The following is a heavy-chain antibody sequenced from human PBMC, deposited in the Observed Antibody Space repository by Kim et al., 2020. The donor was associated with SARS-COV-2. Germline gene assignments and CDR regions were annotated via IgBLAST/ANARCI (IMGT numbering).Heavy chain of an antibody. Sequence: GGSLRLSCAASGFTFSSYAMSWVRQAPGKGLEWVSAISGSGGSTYYADSVKGRFTISRDNSKNTLYLQMNSLRAEDTAVYYCANDIVVVPAAIRGADYWGQGTLVTVSS. V-gene: IGHV3-23*01. D-gene: IGHD2-2*02. J-gene: IGHJ4*02. CDR1: GFTFSSYA. CDR3: ANDIVVVPAAIRGADY. CDR2: ISGSGGST.